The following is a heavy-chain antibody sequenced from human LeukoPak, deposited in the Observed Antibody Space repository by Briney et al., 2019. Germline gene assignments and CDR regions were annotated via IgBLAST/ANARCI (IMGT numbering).Heavy chain of an antibody. Sequence: SETLSLTCTVSGGSISSSSYYWGWIRQPPGKGLEWIGSIYYSGSTYYNPSLKSRVTISVDTSKNQFSLKLSSVTAADTAVYYCARGRGLDSGSYYFPHYFDYWGQGTLVTVSS. J-gene: IGHJ4*02. CDR2: IYYSGST. CDR3: ARGRGLDSGSYYFPHYFDY. V-gene: IGHV4-39*01. D-gene: IGHD1-26*01. CDR1: GGSISSSSYY.